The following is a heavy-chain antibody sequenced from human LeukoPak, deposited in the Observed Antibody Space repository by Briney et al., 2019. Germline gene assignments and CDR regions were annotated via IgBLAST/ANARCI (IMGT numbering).Heavy chain of an antibody. V-gene: IGHV3-74*01. D-gene: IGHD1-26*01. CDR2: INRDGSIT. CDR3: ARDLLGWELHYFDY. CDR1: GFTFSSNW. J-gene: IGHJ4*02. Sequence: GGSLRLSCVGSGFTFSSNWMHWVRQVPGKGLVWVSRINRDGSITTYADSVKGRFTISRDNAKNTVYLQMNSLRAEDTAVYYCARDLLGWELHYFDYWGQGTLVTVSS.